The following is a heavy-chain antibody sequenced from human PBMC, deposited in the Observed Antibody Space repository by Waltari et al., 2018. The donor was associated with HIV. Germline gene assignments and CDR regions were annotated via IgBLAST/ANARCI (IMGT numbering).Heavy chain of an antibody. V-gene: IGHV1-8*01. J-gene: IGHJ3*02. CDR2: MSTNSGNT. D-gene: IGHD6-19*01. CDR1: GYTFSTYD. CDR3: ARVFPGGSGVYSDAFDM. Sequence: QVQLMQSGAEVKKPGASVKVSCKASGYTFSTYDINWMRQATGQGLEWMGWMSTNSGNTGYSQKLHGRVTMTKNTSISTAYMELSSLRSEDTAVYYCARVFPGGSGVYSDAFDMWGQGTMVTVSS.